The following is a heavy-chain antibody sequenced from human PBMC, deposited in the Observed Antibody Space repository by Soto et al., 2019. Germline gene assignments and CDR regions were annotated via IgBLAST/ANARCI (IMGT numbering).Heavy chain of an antibody. V-gene: IGHV4-59*01. CDR2: IYYDGST. CDR1: GGSISTYY. Sequence: HVQLQESGPGLVKPSETLSLTCTVSGGSISTYYWSWIRQPPGKGLEWIGYIYYDGSTSYNPSLRSRVTISVDTSKNQFSLILRSVPSADTAVYYCARDQLSSGLYVWFDPWGQGTLVTVSS. J-gene: IGHJ5*02. D-gene: IGHD6-25*01. CDR3: ARDQLSSGLYVWFDP.